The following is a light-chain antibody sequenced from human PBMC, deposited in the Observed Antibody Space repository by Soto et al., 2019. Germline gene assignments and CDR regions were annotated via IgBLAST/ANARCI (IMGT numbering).Light chain of an antibody. Sequence: EIVLTQSPATLSLSPGERAILSCRASQSVSSHLAWYQQKPGQAPRLLIYDVSNRATGIPARFSGSGSGTDFTLTISSLEPEDFAVYYCQQRSNWPRGPCTFGPGTKVDIK. V-gene: IGKV3-11*01. CDR3: QQRSNWPRGPCT. J-gene: IGKJ3*01. CDR2: DVS. CDR1: QSVSSH.